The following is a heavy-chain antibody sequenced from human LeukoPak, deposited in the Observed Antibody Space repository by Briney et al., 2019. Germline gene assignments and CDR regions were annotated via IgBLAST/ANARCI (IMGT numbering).Heavy chain of an antibody. V-gene: IGHV1-69*04. CDR1: GGTFSSYA. Sequence: SVRVSCKASGGTFSSYAISWVRQAPGQGLEWMGRIIPILGIANYAQKFQGRVTITADKSTSTAYMELSSLRSEDTAVYYCARGGSLDAFDIWGQGTMVTVSS. CDR2: IIPILGIA. CDR3: ARGGSLDAFDI. J-gene: IGHJ3*02.